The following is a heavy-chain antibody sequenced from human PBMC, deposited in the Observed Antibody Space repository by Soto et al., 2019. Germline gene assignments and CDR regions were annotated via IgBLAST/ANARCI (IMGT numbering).Heavy chain of an antibody. D-gene: IGHD4-17*01. CDR1: GFTFSRYA. J-gene: IGHJ6*02. CDR3: ARAGDYGGHYYRLDV. CDR2: ISSNGGST. Sequence: GGSLRLSCAASGFTFSRYAMHWVRQAPGKGLEYVSTISSNGGSTYYANSVKGRFTISRDNSKNTLYLQMGSLRAEDMAVYYCARAGDYGGHYYRLDVWGQGTTVTVSS. V-gene: IGHV3-64*01.